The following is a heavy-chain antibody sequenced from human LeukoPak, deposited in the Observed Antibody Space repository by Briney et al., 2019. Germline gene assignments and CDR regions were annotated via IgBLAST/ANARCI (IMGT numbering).Heavy chain of an antibody. D-gene: IGHD2-2*01. CDR2: ISSSSSTI. V-gene: IGHV3-48*01. J-gene: IGHJ4*02. CDR1: GFTFSSYS. CDR3: AKGVYCSSTSCSDFDH. Sequence: SGGSLRLSCAASGFTFSSYSMNWVRQAPGKGLEWVSYISSSSSTIYYADSVKGRFTISRDNSKNTLYLQMNSLRAEDTAVYYCAKGVYCSSTSCSDFDHWGQGTLVTVSS.